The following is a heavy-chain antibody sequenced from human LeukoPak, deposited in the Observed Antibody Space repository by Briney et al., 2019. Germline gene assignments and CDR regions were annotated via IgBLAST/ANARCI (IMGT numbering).Heavy chain of an antibody. CDR3: AKFWDFGDYAIDY. D-gene: IGHD4-17*01. CDR1: GFSFSNNW. CDR2: INSDGSTT. Sequence: GGSLRLSCAASGFSFSNNWMHWVRQAPGKGLVWVSRINSDGSTTSYADSVKGRFTISRDNAKNTLYLQMNSLRAEDTAVYYCAKFWDFGDYAIDYWGQGTLVTVSS. V-gene: IGHV3-74*01. J-gene: IGHJ4*02.